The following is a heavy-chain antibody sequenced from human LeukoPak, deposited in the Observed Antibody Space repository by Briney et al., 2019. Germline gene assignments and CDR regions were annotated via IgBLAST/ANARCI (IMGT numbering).Heavy chain of an antibody. Sequence: GGSLRLSCAASGFTLADYAMQWVRQAPGKGLEWVSGVSWNSGNIGYAESVKGRFTISRDNAKNSLYLQMNSLRAEDTALYHCTKSPRWAAAPDYWGRGTLVTVSS. CDR2: VSWNSGNI. D-gene: IGHD6-13*01. CDR1: GFTLADYA. J-gene: IGHJ4*02. CDR3: TKSPRWAAAPDY. V-gene: IGHV3-9*01.